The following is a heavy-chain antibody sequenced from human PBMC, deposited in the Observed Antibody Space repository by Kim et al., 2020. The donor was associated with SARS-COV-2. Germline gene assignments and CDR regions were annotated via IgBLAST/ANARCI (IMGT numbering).Heavy chain of an antibody. Sequence: GEALKISCKGSGYSFTSYWISWVRQMPGKGLEWIGRIDPSDTYTNYSPSFQGHVTISADKSIRTAYLQWSSLKASDTAMYYCARLNSSSLYPTYWGQGTLVSVSS. V-gene: IGHV5-10-1*01. CDR3: ARLNSSSLYPTY. CDR1: GYSFTSYW. J-gene: IGHJ4*02. D-gene: IGHD6-13*01. CDR2: IDPSDTYT.